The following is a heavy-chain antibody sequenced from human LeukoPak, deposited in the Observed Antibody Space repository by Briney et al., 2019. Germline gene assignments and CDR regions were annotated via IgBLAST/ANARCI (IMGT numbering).Heavy chain of an antibody. J-gene: IGHJ6*02. CDR2: INPNSGGT. V-gene: IGHV1-2*02. CDR3: ARDSAEDYYDSSGFRYYYYGMDV. D-gene: IGHD3-22*01. CDR1: GYTFTGYY. Sequence: GASVKVSCKASGYTFTGYYMHWVRQAPGQGLEWMGWINPNSGGTNYAQKFQGRVTVTRDTSISTAYMELSRLRSDDTAVYYCARDSAEDYYDSSGFRYYYYGMDVWGQGTTVTVSS.